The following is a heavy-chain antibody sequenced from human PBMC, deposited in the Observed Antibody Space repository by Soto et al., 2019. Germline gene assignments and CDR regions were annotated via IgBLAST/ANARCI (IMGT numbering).Heavy chain of an antibody. Sequence: QVQLVQSGTEVKNPGSSVRVSCKASGASFRTDAISWVRQAPGQGLEWMGRIVPVFGTTNFAQRFQGRVTITADESPRTAYMDLSSLRSEDTAVYYCARSRATTVVFDIWGQGTIVTVSS. CDR1: GASFRTDA. J-gene: IGHJ3*02. D-gene: IGHD4-17*01. V-gene: IGHV1-69*01. CDR2: IVPVFGTT. CDR3: ARSRATTVVFDI.